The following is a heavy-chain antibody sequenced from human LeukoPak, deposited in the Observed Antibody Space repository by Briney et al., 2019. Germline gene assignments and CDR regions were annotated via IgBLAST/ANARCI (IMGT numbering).Heavy chain of an antibody. CDR3: AKWGNSYSFDY. CDR1: GFTFSSYG. J-gene: IGHJ4*02. V-gene: IGHV3-30*18. Sequence: GGSLRLSCAASGFTFSSYGMHWVRQAPGNGLEWVAVISYDGSNKYYADSVKGRFTISRDNSKNTPYLQMNSLRAEDTAVYYCAKWGNSYSFDYWGQGTLVTVSS. CDR2: ISYDGSNK. D-gene: IGHD2/OR15-2a*01.